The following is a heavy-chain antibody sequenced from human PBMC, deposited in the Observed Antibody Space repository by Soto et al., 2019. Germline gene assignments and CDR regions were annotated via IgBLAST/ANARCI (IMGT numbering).Heavy chain of an antibody. CDR2: IFYSGNT. CDR3: ARGEYDSSIGGFFDS. Sequence: SETLSLTCIVSCGSISGYYWSWIRQPPGKGLEWIAYIFYSGNTKYNPSLRSRVTISLDTSINQFSLKLSSVTAADTAMYYCARGEYDSSIGGFFDSWGQGTLVTVSS. J-gene: IGHJ4*02. D-gene: IGHD3-22*01. CDR1: CGSISGYY. V-gene: IGHV4-59*01.